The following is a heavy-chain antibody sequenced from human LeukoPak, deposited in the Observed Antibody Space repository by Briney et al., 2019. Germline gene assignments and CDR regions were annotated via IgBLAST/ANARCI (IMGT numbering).Heavy chain of an antibody. V-gene: IGHV1-46*01. D-gene: IGHD5-24*01. CDR2: INPSGGST. Sequence: ASVKVSCKASGDSLSAYYMHWVRQAPGQGLEWMGIINPSGGSTSYAQKFQGRVTMTRDTSTSTVYMELSSLRSEDTAVYYCARRQPWGRDGYHGGFDYWGQGTLVTVSS. CDR3: ARRQPWGRDGYHGGFDY. CDR1: GDSLSAYY. J-gene: IGHJ4*02.